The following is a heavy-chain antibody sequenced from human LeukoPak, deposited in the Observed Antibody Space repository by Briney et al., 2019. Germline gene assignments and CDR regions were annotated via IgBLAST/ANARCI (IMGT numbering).Heavy chain of an antibody. CDR3: ARTRYSSSWDQEDY. J-gene: IGHJ4*02. CDR1: GGSISSYY. D-gene: IGHD6-13*01. CDR2: IYTSGST. V-gene: IGHV4-4*07. Sequence: PSETLSLTCTVSGGSISSYYWSWIRQPAGKGLEWIGRIYTSGSTNYNPSLKSRVTMSVDTSKNQFSLKLSSVTAADTAVYYCARTRYSSSWDQEDYWGQGTLVTVSS.